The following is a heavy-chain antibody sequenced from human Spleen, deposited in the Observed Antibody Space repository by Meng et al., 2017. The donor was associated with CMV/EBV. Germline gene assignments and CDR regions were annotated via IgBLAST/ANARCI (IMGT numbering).Heavy chain of an antibody. Sequence: SVKVSCKASGGTLSSYSINWVRQAPGHGLEWMGGIVPILNNPNYAQNFQDRVTITADKSMMTVYMELSALRSDDTAVYYCAKDVYTSGWYESWFDPWGQGTLVTVSS. D-gene: IGHD6-19*01. CDR2: IVPILNNP. V-gene: IGHV1-69*10. CDR3: AKDVYTSGWYESWFDP. J-gene: IGHJ5*02. CDR1: GGTLSSYS.